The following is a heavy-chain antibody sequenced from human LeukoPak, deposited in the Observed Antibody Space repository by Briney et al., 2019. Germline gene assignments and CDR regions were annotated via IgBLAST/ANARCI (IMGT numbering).Heavy chain of an antibody. CDR1: GFAVSNNH. D-gene: IGHD3-10*01. CDR3: AKVGWGLFPLYYFDY. Sequence: PGGSLRLSCTASGFAVSNNHMTWVRQAPGQGLEWVSVISDSGTTYYADSVKGRFTISRDNSKNTLYLQMNSLRAEDTAVYYCAKVGWGLFPLYYFDYWGQGTLVTVSS. J-gene: IGHJ4*02. V-gene: IGHV3-53*01. CDR2: ISDSGTT.